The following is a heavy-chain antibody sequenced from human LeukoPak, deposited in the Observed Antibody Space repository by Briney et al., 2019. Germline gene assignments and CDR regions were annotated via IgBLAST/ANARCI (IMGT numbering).Heavy chain of an antibody. D-gene: IGHD1-26*01. Sequence: GGSLRLSCAASGFTFSSYAMSWVRQASGKGLEWVSAISGSGGSTYYADSVKGRFTISRDNSKNTLYLQMNSLRAEDTAVYYCAKEGRVYLVGAKHPFDYWGQGTLVTVSS. CDR1: GFTFSSYA. CDR3: AKEGRVYLVGAKHPFDY. CDR2: ISGSGGST. V-gene: IGHV3-23*01. J-gene: IGHJ4*02.